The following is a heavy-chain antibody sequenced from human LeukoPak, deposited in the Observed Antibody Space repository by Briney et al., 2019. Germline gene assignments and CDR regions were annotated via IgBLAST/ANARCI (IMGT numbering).Heavy chain of an antibody. CDR3: AREYCGGDCYSPLYFDY. CDR1: GGSISSSSYY. J-gene: IGHJ4*02. CDR2: IYYSGST. V-gene: IGHV4-39*02. Sequence: SETLSLTCTVSGGSISSSSYYWGWISQPPGKGLEWIGSIYYSGSTYYNPSLKSRVTISVDTSKNQFSLKLSSVTAADTAVYYCAREYCGGDCYSPLYFDYWGQGTLVTVSS. D-gene: IGHD2-21*02.